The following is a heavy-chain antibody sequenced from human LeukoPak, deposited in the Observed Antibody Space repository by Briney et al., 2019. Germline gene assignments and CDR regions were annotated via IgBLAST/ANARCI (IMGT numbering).Heavy chain of an antibody. Sequence: ASVKVSCKASGYTFTSYGISWVRQAPGQGLEWMGWISAYNGNTNYAQKLQGRVTMTTDTSTSTAYMELRSLRSDDTAVYYCAREPLYDILTGYRRGAFDIWGQGTMVTVSS. D-gene: IGHD3-9*01. CDR1: GYTFTSYG. J-gene: IGHJ3*02. V-gene: IGHV1-18*01. CDR3: AREPLYDILTGYRRGAFDI. CDR2: ISAYNGNT.